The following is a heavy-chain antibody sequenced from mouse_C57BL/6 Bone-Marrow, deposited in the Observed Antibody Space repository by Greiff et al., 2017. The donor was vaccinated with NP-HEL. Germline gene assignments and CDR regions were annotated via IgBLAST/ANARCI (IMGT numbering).Heavy chain of an antibody. CDR3: ASIYDGYPFGMAMDY. V-gene: IGHV1-19*01. CDR2: INPYNGGT. J-gene: IGHJ4*01. D-gene: IGHD2-3*01. CDR1: GYTFTDYY. Sequence: EVQLQQSGPVLVKPGASVKMSCKASGYTFTDYYMNWVKQSHGKSLEWIGVINPYNGGTSYNQKFKGKATLTVDKSSSTAYMELNSLTSEDSAVYYCASIYDGYPFGMAMDYWGQGTSVTVSS.